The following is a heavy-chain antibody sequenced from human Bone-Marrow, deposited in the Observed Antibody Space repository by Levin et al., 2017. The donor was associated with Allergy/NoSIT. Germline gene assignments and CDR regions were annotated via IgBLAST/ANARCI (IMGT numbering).Heavy chain of an antibody. D-gene: IGHD4-17*01. CDR2: VNCNSGDT. CDR3: ARHDCGDYVQSVDY. J-gene: IGHJ4*02. V-gene: IGHV1-2*02. CDR1: GYTFTDHY. Sequence: ASVKVSCEAAGYTFTDHYMHWVRQAPGQGLEWMGWVNCNSGDTHYAQKFQDRVTMTRDTSITTAYIEVSSMRFDDPALYFCARHDCGDYVQSVDYWGQGPLVTVSS.